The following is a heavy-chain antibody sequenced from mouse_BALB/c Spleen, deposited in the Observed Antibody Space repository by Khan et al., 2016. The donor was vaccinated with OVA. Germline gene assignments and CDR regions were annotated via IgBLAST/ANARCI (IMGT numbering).Heavy chain of an antibody. CDR2: ISSGGSYT. Sequence: EVELVESGGDLVKPGGSLKLSCAASGFTFSSYGMSWVRQTPDKRLEWVATISSGGSYTYYPDNLKGRFTISRDNVKNTLYLQMSSLKSEDTAMYFCARQPYYHYNIMDYWGQGTSVTVSS. J-gene: IGHJ4*01. CDR1: GFTFSSYG. V-gene: IGHV5-6*01. CDR3: ARQPYYHYNIMDY. D-gene: IGHD2-10*01.